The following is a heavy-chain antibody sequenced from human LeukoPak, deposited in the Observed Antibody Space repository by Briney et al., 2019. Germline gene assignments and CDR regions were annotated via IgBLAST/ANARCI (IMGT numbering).Heavy chain of an antibody. CDR1: GGSFSGYY. CDR3: ARRLCGGDCYSTFSY. CDR2: INHSGST. J-gene: IGHJ4*02. Sequence: SEALSLTCAVYGGSFSGYYWSWIRQPPGKGLEWIGEINHSGSTNYNPSLKSRVTISVDTSKNQFSLKLSSVTAADTAVYYCARRLCGGDCYSTFSYWGQGTLVTVSS. V-gene: IGHV4-34*01. D-gene: IGHD2-21*02.